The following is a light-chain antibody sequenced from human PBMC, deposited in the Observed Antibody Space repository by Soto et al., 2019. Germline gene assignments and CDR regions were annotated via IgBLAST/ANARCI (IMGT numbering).Light chain of an antibody. J-gene: IGKJ1*01. V-gene: IGKV3-15*01. CDR1: QSVSSN. CDR3: QQYNNWPNT. CDR2: GAS. Sequence: IVLPQSPATLSVSPGERATLSCRASQSVSSNLAWYQQKPGQAPRLLIYGASTRATGIPARFSGSGSGTEFTLTISSLQSEDFAVYYCQQYNNWPNTFGQGTRVEIK.